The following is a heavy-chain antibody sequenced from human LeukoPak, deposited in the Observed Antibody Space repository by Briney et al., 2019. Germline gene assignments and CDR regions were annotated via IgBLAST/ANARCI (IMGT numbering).Heavy chain of an antibody. CDR3: ARVYQLLPFVDY. D-gene: IGHD2-2*01. Sequence: SETLSLTCTVSGGSISSSSYYWGWIRQPPGKGLEWIGSIYYSGSTYYNPSLKSRVTISVDRSKNQFSLKLSSVTAADTAVYYCARVYQLLPFVDYWGQGTLVTVSS. CDR1: GGSISSSSYY. CDR2: IYYSGST. V-gene: IGHV4-39*07. J-gene: IGHJ4*02.